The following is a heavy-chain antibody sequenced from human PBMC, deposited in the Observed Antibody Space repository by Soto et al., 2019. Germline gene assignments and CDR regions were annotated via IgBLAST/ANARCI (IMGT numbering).Heavy chain of an antibody. CDR3: VSRIPSWVFDY. Sequence: GGSLRLSCLVSGFTVNTNYMYWVRQAPGRGLEWVSAMYSGGDIHHADSVKGRFTISRDTSENTLYLRMDKLRVEDTAVYFCVSRIPSWVFDYWGQGPMVTVYS. J-gene: IGHJ4*01. CDR1: GFTVNTNY. CDR2: MYSGGDI. V-gene: IGHV3-53*01. D-gene: IGHD3-16*01.